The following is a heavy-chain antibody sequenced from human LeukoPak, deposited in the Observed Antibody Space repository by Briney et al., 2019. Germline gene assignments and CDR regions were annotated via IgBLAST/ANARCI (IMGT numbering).Heavy chain of an antibody. Sequence: GGSLRLSCAASGFTFSSYAMSWVRQAPGKGLEWVSFISGSGGSTYYADSVKGRFTISRDNAKNSLYLQMNSLRAEDTAVYYCAREEQLADYYGMDVWGQGTTVTVSS. CDR3: AREEQLADYYGMDV. V-gene: IGHV3-23*01. D-gene: IGHD6-13*01. CDR2: ISGSGGST. CDR1: GFTFSSYA. J-gene: IGHJ6*02.